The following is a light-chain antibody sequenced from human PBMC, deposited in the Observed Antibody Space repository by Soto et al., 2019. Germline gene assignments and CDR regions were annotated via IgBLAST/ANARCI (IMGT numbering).Light chain of an antibody. Sequence: SYELTQPPSVSVAPGQTARITCGGNNIGSKTVHWYQQKPGQAPVLVVYDDSHRPSGIPERFSGSKSGNTATLTISRVEAGDEADYYCQVWDSSSDHVVFGGGTKLTVL. CDR1: NIGSKT. J-gene: IGLJ2*01. V-gene: IGLV3-21*02. CDR2: DDS. CDR3: QVWDSSSDHVV.